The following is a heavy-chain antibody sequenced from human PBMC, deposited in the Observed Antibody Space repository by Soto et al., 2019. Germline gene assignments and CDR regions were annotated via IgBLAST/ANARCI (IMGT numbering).Heavy chain of an antibody. V-gene: IGHV3-30*18. CDR3: AKDRWELRYYFDY. D-gene: IGHD1-26*01. CDR2: ISYDGSNK. Sequence: GGFLRLSCAASGFTFSSYGMHWVRQAPGKGLEWVAVISYDGSNKYYADSVKGRFTISRDNSKNTLYLQMNSLRAEDTAVYYCAKDRWELRYYFDYWGQGTLVTVSS. J-gene: IGHJ4*02. CDR1: GFTFSSYG.